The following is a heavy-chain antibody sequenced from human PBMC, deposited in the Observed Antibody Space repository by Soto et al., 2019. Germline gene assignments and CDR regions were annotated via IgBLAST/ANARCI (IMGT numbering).Heavy chain of an antibody. Sequence: GASVKVSCKVSGYTLTELSMHLVRQAPGKGLEWMGGFDPEDGETIYAQKFQGRVTMTEDTSTDTAYMELSSLRSEDTAVYYCATLHKYYDILTPHWFDPWGQGTLVTVSS. CDR3: ATLHKYYDILTPHWFDP. CDR2: FDPEDGET. J-gene: IGHJ5*02. V-gene: IGHV1-24*01. D-gene: IGHD3-9*01. CDR1: GYTLTELS.